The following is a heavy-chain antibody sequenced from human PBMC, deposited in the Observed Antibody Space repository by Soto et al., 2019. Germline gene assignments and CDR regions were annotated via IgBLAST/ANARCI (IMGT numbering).Heavy chain of an antibody. CDR1: GGSVSSGSYY. V-gene: IGHV4-61*01. J-gene: IGHJ4*02. D-gene: IGHD1-7*01. CDR3: ARGSHNWNYVPD. CDR2: IYYSGST. Sequence: PSETLSLTCIVSGGSVSSGSYYWSWIRQPPGKGLEWIGYIYYSGSTNYNPSLKSRVTISVDTSKNQFSLKLSSVTAADTAVYYCARGSHNWNYVPDWGQGTLVTVSS.